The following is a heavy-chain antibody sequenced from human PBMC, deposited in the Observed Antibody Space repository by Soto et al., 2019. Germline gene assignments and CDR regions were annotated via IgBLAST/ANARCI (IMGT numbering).Heavy chain of an antibody. J-gene: IGHJ4*02. D-gene: IGHD2-8*02. CDR3: ARDKITGLFDY. CDR2: INHSGSS. V-gene: IGHV4-34*01. Sequence: QVQLQQWGAGLLKPSETLSLTCAVYGGSFSGYDWTWIRQPPGTGLEWIGEINHSGSSNYNPSLKSTVTLSVDPSQNQFSLKLTSVTAAGTAVYYCARDKITGLFDYWGQGTLVTVSS. CDR1: GGSFSGYD.